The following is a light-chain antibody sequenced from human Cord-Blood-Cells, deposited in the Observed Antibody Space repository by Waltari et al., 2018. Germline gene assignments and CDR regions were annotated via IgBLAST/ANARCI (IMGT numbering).Light chain of an antibody. Sequence: DIQMTQSPSSLSASVGDRVTITCRASQSLSSYLNWYQQKPGKAHKLLIYAASSLQSGVPSRFSGSGSGTDFTLTISSLQPEDFATYYCQQSYSTPPTFGGGTKVEIK. J-gene: IGKJ4*01. CDR2: AAS. CDR3: QQSYSTPPT. V-gene: IGKV1-39*01. CDR1: QSLSSY.